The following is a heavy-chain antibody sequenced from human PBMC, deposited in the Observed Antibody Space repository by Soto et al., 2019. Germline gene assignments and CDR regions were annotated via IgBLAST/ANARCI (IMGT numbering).Heavy chain of an antibody. CDR3: ARVPSTRDIWSYGVGGKYYYYYMDV. Sequence: EVQLVESGGGLVQPGGSLRLSCAASGFSFSHYCMSWVRQAPGKGLEWVANIKQDGSEKYDVDSVKGRFTISRDNAKNSMFLQMDSQRDEDTAVYYCARVPSTRDIWSYGVGGKYYYYYMDVWGKGTTVTVSS. V-gene: IGHV3-7*04. CDR1: GFSFSHYC. J-gene: IGHJ6*03. CDR2: IKQDGSEK. D-gene: IGHD1-7*01.